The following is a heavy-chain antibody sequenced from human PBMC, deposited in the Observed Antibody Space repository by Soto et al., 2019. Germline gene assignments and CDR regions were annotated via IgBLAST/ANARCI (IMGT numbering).Heavy chain of an antibody. J-gene: IGHJ4*02. V-gene: IGHV5-10-1*01. CDR1: GYSFAGYW. Sequence: ECLKISCKGSGYSFAGYWITWVRQKPGKGLEWMGRIDPSDSQTYYSPSFRGHVTISVTKSITTVFLQWSSLRASDTAMYYCARQIYDSDTGPNFQYYFDSWGQGTPVTVSS. D-gene: IGHD3-22*01. CDR2: IDPSDSQT. CDR3: ARQIYDSDTGPNFQYYFDS.